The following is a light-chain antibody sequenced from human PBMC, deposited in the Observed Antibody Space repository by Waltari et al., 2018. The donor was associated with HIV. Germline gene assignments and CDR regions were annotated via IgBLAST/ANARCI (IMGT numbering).Light chain of an antibody. V-gene: IGLV2-8*01. CDR3: SSYAGSGNLLL. Sequence: QSALTQPPAASGSPGQSVTISCTGTSNDIGTYNYVSWYQPHPDKAPRLLIYEVNKRPSGVPGRFSGSKSGNTASLTVSGLQAEDEADYYCSSYAGSGNLLLFGGGTKVTVL. CDR1: SNDIGTYNY. CDR2: EVN. J-gene: IGLJ6*01.